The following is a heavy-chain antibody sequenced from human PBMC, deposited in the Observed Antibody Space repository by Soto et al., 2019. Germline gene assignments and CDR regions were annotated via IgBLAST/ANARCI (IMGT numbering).Heavy chain of an antibody. CDR1: GFTFSNAW. CDR3: TTGQAGNTYYYYYGMDV. D-gene: IGHD3-10*01. V-gene: IGHV3-15*07. Sequence: EVQLVESGGGLVKPGGSLRLSCAASGFTFSNAWMNWVRQAPGKGLEWVGRIKSKTDGGTTDYAAHVKGRFTISRDDSKNTLYLQMNSLKTEDTAVYYCTTGQAGNTYYYYYGMDVWGQGTTVTVSS. J-gene: IGHJ6*02. CDR2: IKSKTDGGTT.